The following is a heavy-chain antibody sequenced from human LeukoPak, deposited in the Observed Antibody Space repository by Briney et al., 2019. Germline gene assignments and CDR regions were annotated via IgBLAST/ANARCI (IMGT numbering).Heavy chain of an antibody. D-gene: IGHD2-2*01. CDR1: GYTFTSYD. J-gene: IGHJ6*03. V-gene: IGHV1-8*03. CDR2: MNPNSGNT. CDR3: ARGRGSVPAANYYMDV. Sequence: ASVKVSCKASGYTFTSYDINWVRQATGQGLEWMGWMNPNSGNTGYAQKFQGRVTITRNTSISTAYMELSSLRSEDTAVYYCARGRGSVPAANYYMDVWGKGTTVTVSS.